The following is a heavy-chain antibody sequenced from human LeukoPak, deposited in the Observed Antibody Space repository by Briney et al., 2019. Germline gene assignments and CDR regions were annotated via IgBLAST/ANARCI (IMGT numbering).Heavy chain of an antibody. CDR1: GFTVSFYA. D-gene: IGHD2-21*02. Sequence: GGSLRLSCAASGFTVSFYAMSWVRQAPGKGLEWVSVIAGGGSSTYYADSVKGRFTISRDNSKNTLYLQMNSLRVEDTAVYYCTSWGDTTAEYFQRWGQGTLVTVSS. CDR3: TSWGDTTAEYFQR. V-gene: IGHV3-23*01. CDR2: IAGGGSST. J-gene: IGHJ1*01.